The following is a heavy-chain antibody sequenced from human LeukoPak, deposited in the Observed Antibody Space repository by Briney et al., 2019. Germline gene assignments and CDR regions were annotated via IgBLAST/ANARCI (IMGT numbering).Heavy chain of an antibody. CDR3: VRVRGLFGDVCACYV. CDR2: ISPKSGGT. D-gene: IGHD3-16*01. CDR1: GYSFSGHF. J-gene: IGHJ3*01. Sequence: ASVKVSCKASGYSFSGHFMHWVRQAAGQGRAWMGWISPKSGGTNYAQRFQGGLIMTGHTHIRAAYVELSSMTSVDTAVCYCVRVRGLFGDVCACYVWGQGPMVTVSS. V-gene: IGHV1-2*02.